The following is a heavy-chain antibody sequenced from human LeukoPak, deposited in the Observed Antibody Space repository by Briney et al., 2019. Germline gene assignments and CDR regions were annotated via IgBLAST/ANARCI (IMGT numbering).Heavy chain of an antibody. Sequence: PGGSLRLSCAASGFTFSSYTMNWVRQAPGKGLEWVSSISSSSSYIYYAESVKGRFTMSRDNAKNSLYLQMNSLRAEDTAVYYCARATTYDILTGYFDYWGQGILVTVSS. CDR3: ARATTYDILTGYFDY. CDR2: ISSSSSYI. CDR1: GFTFSSYT. D-gene: IGHD3-9*01. V-gene: IGHV3-21*01. J-gene: IGHJ4*02.